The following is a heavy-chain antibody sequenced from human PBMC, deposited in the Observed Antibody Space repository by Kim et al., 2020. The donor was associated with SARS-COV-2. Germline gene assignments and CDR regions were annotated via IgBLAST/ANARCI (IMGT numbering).Heavy chain of an antibody. CDR1: GYTFTTYT. Sequence: ASVKVSCKASGYTFTTYTIHWVRQAPGQSLEWMGWINAGNGDTKYSQKFQGRVTITRDTSASIVYMELTSLRSEDTAVYYCARASSSTSCYPYWGQGTLVTVSS. D-gene: IGHD2-2*01. J-gene: IGHJ4*02. CDR3: ARASSSTSCYPY. V-gene: IGHV1-3*01. CDR2: INAGNGDT.